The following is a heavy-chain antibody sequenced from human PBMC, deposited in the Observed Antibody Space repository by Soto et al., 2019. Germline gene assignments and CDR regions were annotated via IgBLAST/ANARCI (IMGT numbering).Heavy chain of an antibody. J-gene: IGHJ6*02. CDR2: IYYSGST. D-gene: IGHD3-9*01. V-gene: IGHV4-31*03. CDR3: ASQPNYDILTGLPWSDMDV. CDR1: GGSISSGGYY. Sequence: KASETLSLTCTVSGGSISSGGYYWSWIRQHPGKGLEWIGYIYYSGSTYYNPSLKSRVTISVDTSKNQFSLKLSSVTAADTAVYYCASQPNYDILTGLPWSDMDVWGQGTTVTVSS.